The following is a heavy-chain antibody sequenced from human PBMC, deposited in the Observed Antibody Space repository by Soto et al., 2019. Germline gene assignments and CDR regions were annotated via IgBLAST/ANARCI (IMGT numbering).Heavy chain of an antibody. D-gene: IGHD3-22*01. CDR1: GFTFSSYW. V-gene: IGHV3-7*01. J-gene: IGHJ4*02. CDR3: ARDLGQYGIGMKDYFDY. Sequence: GGSLRLSCAASGFTFSSYWMSWVRQAPGKGLEWVANIKQDGSGKYYVDSVKGRFTISRDNAKNSLYLQMNSLRAEDTAVYYCARDLGQYGIGMKDYFDYWGQGTLVTVSS. CDR2: IKQDGSGK.